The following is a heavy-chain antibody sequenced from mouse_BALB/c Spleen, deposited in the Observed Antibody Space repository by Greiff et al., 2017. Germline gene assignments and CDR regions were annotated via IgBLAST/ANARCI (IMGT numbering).Heavy chain of an antibody. CDR2: IDTSDSYT. J-gene: IGHJ2*01. Sequence: VQLQQSGTVLARPGASVKMSCKASGYTFTSYWMHWVKQRPGQGLEWIGAIDTSDSYTSYNQKFKGKATLTVDESSSTAYMQLSSLTSEDSAVYYCARGRGDYFDYWGQGTTLTVSS. V-gene: IGHV1-69*02. CDR3: ARGRGDYFDY. CDR1: GYTFTSYW.